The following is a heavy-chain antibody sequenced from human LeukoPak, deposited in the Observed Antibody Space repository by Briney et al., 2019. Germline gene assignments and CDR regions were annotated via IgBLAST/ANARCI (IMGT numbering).Heavy chain of an antibody. CDR2: ISHDGSNE. Sequence: GGSLRLSCAASGFIFDNFGMPRVRQAPGKGQEWLALISHDGSNEYYGDFVKGRFTTSRDNSKNTVYLQMNSLRAEDTAVYYCAKGRSVVVISPDAFDIWGQGTMVTVSS. J-gene: IGHJ3*02. CDR3: AKGRSVVVISPDAFDI. CDR1: GFIFDNFG. V-gene: IGHV3-30*18. D-gene: IGHD2-21*01.